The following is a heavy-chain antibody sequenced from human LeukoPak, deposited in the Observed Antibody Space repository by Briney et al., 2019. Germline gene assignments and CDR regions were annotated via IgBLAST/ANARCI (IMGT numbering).Heavy chain of an antibody. D-gene: IGHD1-1*01. V-gene: IGHV3-74*01. CDR3: ARGGSGWYVH. CDR1: GFTFSSYW. Sequence: GGSLRLSCAASGFTFSSYWMHWVRQAPGKGLVWVSRIDTDGSITTYADFVKGRFTISRDNAKNTLFLQMNSLRAEDTAVYYCARGGSGWYVHWGQGILVTVSS. J-gene: IGHJ5*02. CDR2: IDTDGSIT.